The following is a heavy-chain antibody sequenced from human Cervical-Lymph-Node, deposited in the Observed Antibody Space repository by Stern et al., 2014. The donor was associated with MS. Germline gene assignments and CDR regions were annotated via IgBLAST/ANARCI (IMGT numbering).Heavy chain of an antibody. J-gene: IGHJ4*02. V-gene: IGHV1-18*01. CDR2: ISADSGAT. CDR3: ARDKMHAFDY. D-gene: IGHD2-8*01. Sequence: VHLVESGTEVKKPGASLIVSCKASGYTFTSYGIRWVRQAPGQGLEWVGWISADSGATKYVQNLRDRITLTRDTSTGTAYMELRTLRYEDTAVYYCARDKMHAFDYWGQGTLVSVSS. CDR1: GYTFTSYG.